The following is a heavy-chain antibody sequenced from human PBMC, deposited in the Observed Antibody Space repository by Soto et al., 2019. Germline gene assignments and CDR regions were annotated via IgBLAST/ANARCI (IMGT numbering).Heavy chain of an antibody. Sequence: LSLTCTVSGGSISSGGYYWSWIRQHPGEGLEWIGYIYYSGSTYYNPSLKSRVTISVDTSKNQFSLKLSSVTAADTAVYYCARGVGYCSGGSCYPFDYWGQGTLVTVSS. CDR2: IYYSGST. J-gene: IGHJ4*02. D-gene: IGHD2-15*01. CDR3: ARGVGYCSGGSCYPFDY. V-gene: IGHV4-31*03. CDR1: GGSISSGGYY.